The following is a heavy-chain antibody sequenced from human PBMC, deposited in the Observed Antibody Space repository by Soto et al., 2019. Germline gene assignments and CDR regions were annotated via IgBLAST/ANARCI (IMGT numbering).Heavy chain of an antibody. Sequence: QVQLVQSGAEVKKPGASVKVSCKASGYTFTSYGISWVRQAPGQGLEWMGWISAYNGNTNYAQKLQGRVTMTTDTSTSTAYMELRSLRSDDTAVYYCARDRSWVAAAGNLNYYYGMDVWGQGTTVTVSS. CDR3: ARDRSWVAAAGNLNYYYGMDV. J-gene: IGHJ6*02. CDR2: ISAYNGNT. D-gene: IGHD6-13*01. CDR1: GYTFTSYG. V-gene: IGHV1-18*01.